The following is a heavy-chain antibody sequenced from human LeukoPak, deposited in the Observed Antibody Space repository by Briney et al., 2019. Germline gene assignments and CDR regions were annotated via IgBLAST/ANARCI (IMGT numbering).Heavy chain of an antibody. D-gene: IGHD3-16*01. CDR2: IIPIFGTA. Sequence: ASVKVSCKASGGTFSSYAISWVRQAPGQGLEWMGGIIPIFGTANYAQKFQGRVTITADESTSTAYVELSRLRSDDTAVYYCARGVSPIGYYYYMDVWGKGTTVTISS. J-gene: IGHJ6*03. CDR3: ARGVSPIGYYYYMDV. V-gene: IGHV1-69*13. CDR1: GGTFSSYA.